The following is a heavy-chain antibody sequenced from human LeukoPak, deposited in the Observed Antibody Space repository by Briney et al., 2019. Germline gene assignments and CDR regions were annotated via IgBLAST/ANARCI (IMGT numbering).Heavy chain of an antibody. Sequence: GSLRLSCAASGFTFSSYWMSWVRQPPGKGLEWIGNIYYSGSTYYNPSLKSRVTISVDTSNNQFSLKLSAVTAADTAVYYCASVRRGFGESSKYYSYYYMHVWGNGTTVTIAS. CDR1: GFTFSSYW. CDR2: IYYSGST. CDR3: ASVRRGFGESSKYYSYYYMHV. V-gene: IGHV4-39*01. J-gene: IGHJ6*03. D-gene: IGHD3-10*01.